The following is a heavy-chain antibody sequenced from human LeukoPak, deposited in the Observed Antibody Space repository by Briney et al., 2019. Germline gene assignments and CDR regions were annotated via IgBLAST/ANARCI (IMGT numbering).Heavy chain of an antibody. D-gene: IGHD1-26*01. J-gene: IGHJ4*02. CDR3: ARRPGRS. CDR1: GDTFSTFS. CDR2: IIPINGIV. V-gene: IGHV1-69*02. Sequence: SVKVSCKGFGDTFSTFSISWVRQAPGQGLEWMGRIIPINGIVNYAQKFQGRVTITADKSTSTAFMELSTLTSDDTAIYYCARRPGRSWGQGTLVTVSS.